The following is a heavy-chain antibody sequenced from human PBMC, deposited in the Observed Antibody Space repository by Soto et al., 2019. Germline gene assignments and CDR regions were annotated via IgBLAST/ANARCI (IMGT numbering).Heavy chain of an antibody. V-gene: IGHV2-5*01. J-gene: IGHJ3*01. D-gene: IGHD1-1*01. CDR3: ARGLATPPVCAFEF. CDR1: GISLITSGVG. Sequence: GSGPTLVNPTPSLTLTFTLSGISLITSGVGLCCIRQTPGKALEWLALIYWNDDKHYSPSLKIRLTITTDNSKHPAVLTLTNMDPEDTPASSCARGLATPPVCAFEFCGQGKVVA. CDR2: IYWNDDK.